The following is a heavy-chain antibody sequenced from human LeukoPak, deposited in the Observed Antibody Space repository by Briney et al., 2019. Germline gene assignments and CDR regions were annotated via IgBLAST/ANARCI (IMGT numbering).Heavy chain of an antibody. CDR3: ARGPYYYDSSGAFDI. CDR2: IYTCGTT. D-gene: IGHD3-22*01. Sequence: SETLSLTCTVSGDSISSGDFYWSWIRQPAGKGLEWIGRIYTCGTTNYNPSLRSRVTISVDTSKNQFSLKLSSVTAADTAVYYCARGPYYYDSSGAFDIWGQGTMVTVSS. J-gene: IGHJ3*02. V-gene: IGHV4-61*02. CDR1: GDSISSGDFY.